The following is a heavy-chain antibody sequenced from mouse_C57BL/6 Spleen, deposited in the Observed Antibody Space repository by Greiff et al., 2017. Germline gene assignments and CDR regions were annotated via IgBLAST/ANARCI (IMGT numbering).Heavy chain of an antibody. CDR3: ARFGFAY. CDR1: GFTFRDYY. V-gene: IGHV5-12*01. CDR2: ISNGGGST. Sequence: EVKLLESGGGLVQPGGSLKLSCAASGFTFRDYYMYWVSQTPEKRLELVAYISNGGGSTYYPNTVKGRFTISRDNAKNTLYLQMSRLKSEDTYMYYCARFGFAYWGHGTLVTVSA. J-gene: IGHJ3*01.